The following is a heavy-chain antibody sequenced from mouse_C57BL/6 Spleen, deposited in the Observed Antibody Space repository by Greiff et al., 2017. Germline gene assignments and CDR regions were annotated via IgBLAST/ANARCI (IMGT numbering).Heavy chain of an antibody. J-gene: IGHJ2*01. V-gene: IGHV5-16*01. CDR2: INYDGSST. CDR1: GFTFSDYY. D-gene: IGHD4-1*01. Sequence: EVMLVESEGGLVQPGSSMKLSCTASGFTFSDYYMAWVRQVPEKGLEWVANINYDGSSTYYLDSLKSRFIISRDNAKNILYLQMSSLKSEDTATYYCARARGGTEYYFDYWGQGTTLTVSS. CDR3: ARARGGTEYYFDY.